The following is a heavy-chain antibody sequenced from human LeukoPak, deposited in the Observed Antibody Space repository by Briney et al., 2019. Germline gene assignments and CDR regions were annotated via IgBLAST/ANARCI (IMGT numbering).Heavy chain of an antibody. V-gene: IGHV3-11*04. Sequence: PGGSLRLSCAASGFTFSDYYMSWIRQAPGKGLEWVSYISSSGSTIYYADSVKGRFTISRDNAKNSLYLQMNSLRAEDTAVYYCARVPNYDFWSGYPDWFDPWGQGTLVTVSS. CDR2: ISSSGSTI. CDR1: GFTFSDYY. D-gene: IGHD3-3*01. CDR3: ARVPNYDFWSGYPDWFDP. J-gene: IGHJ5*02.